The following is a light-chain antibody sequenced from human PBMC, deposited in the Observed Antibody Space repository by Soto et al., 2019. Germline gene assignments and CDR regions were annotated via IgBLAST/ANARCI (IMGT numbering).Light chain of an antibody. CDR1: QDISNY. CDR3: QQSHSTPRT. CDR2: AAS. V-gene: IGKV1-27*01. J-gene: IGKJ2*01. Sequence: DIQMTQSPSSLSASVGDRVTITCRASQDISNYLAWYQQKPGKVPKLLIFAASTLQSGVPSRFSGSGSGTDFTLTISRLQPEDFATYFCQQSHSTPRTFGQGTKVEIK.